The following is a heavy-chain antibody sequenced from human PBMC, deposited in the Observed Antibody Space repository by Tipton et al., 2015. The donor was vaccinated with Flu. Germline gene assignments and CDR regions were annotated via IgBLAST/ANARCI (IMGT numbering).Heavy chain of an antibody. CDR1: GGSISSSSYY. J-gene: IGHJ4*02. CDR3: ARAPPYSSSWYSFDY. D-gene: IGHD6-13*01. V-gene: IGHV4-39*07. Sequence: TLSLTCTVSGGSISSSSYYWGWIRQPSGKGLEWIGSIYYSGSTYYNPSLKSRVTISVDTSKNQFSLKLSSVTAADTAVYYCARAPPYSSSWYSFDYWGQGTLVTVSS. CDR2: IYYSGST.